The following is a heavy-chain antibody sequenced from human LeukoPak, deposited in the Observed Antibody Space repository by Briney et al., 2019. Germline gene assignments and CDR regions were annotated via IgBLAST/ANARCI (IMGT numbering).Heavy chain of an antibody. CDR2: ISGSGGST. CDR3: AKRVPAAIQPYYFDY. CDR1: GFTFSGYA. V-gene: IGHV3-23*01. J-gene: IGHJ4*02. Sequence: GGSLRLSCAASGFTFSGYAMSWVRQAPGKGLEWVSAISGSGGSTYYADSVKGRFTISRDNSKNTLYLQMNSLRAEDTAVYYCAKRVPAAIQPYYFDYWGQGTLVTVSS. D-gene: IGHD2-2*02.